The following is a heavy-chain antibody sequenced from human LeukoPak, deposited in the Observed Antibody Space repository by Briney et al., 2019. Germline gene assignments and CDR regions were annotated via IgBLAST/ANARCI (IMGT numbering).Heavy chain of an antibody. V-gene: IGHV4-61*02. J-gene: IGHJ3*02. D-gene: IGHD3-22*01. CDR1: GGSISSGSYY. CDR3: AGAFRVVVIEDAFDI. CDR2: ICTSGST. Sequence: SQTLSLTCTVSGGSISSGSYYWSWIRQPAGKGLEWIGRICTSGSTNYNPSLKSRVTISVDTSKNQFSLKLSSVTAADTAVYYCAGAFRVVVIEDAFDIWGQGTMVTVSS.